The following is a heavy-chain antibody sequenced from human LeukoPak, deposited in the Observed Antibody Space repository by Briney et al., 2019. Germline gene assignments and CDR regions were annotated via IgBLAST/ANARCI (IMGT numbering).Heavy chain of an antibody. V-gene: IGHV3-23*01. CDR1: GFTFSSYA. CDR3: AREVTDAFDI. J-gene: IGHJ3*02. CDR2: INGNAGST. Sequence: GGSLRLSCAASGFTFSSYAMSWVRQAPGKGLEWVSSINGNAGSTYYADSVKGRFTISRDNAKNSLYLQMNSLRAEDTAVYYCAREVTDAFDIWGQGTMVTVSS.